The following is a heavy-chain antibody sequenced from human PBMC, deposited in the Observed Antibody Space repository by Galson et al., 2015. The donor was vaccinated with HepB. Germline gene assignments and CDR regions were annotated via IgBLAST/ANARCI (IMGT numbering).Heavy chain of an antibody. Sequence: SETLSLTCTVSGASTSSSSSYWNWIRQSPEKGLEWIGSVYYSGVTYYNPSLQSRVTISVDTSKNQFSLRLNSVTATDTALYYCARALGGSYFYGLDVWGQGTTVAVSS. CDR3: ARALGGSYFYGLDV. CDR2: VYYSGVT. J-gene: IGHJ6*02. CDR1: GASTSSSSSY. D-gene: IGHD3-16*02. V-gene: IGHV4-39*01.